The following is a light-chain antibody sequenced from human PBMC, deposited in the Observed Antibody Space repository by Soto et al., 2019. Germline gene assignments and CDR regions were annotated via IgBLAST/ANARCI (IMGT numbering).Light chain of an antibody. CDR1: QSISTY. J-gene: IGKJ1*01. CDR2: STS. V-gene: IGKV1-39*01. CDR3: QQSYSFPPT. Sequence: DIPMTQSPSSLSASVGDRVTLTCRASQSISTYLNWYQQKPGRAPKILISSTSTLQSGVPSRFSGSGSGTDFILTISSLQPEDVASYFCQQSYSFPPTFGQGTKVEIK.